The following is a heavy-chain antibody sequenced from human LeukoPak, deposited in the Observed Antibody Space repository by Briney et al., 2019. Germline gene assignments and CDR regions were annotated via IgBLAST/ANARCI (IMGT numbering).Heavy chain of an antibody. V-gene: IGHV3-23*01. CDR1: GFTFSSYA. CDR2: ISGSGGST. D-gene: IGHD6-13*01. J-gene: IGHJ4*02. CDR3: AKRASGSSWNFDY. Sequence: GGSLRLSCVASGFTFSSYAVSWVRQAPGKGLEWVSGISGSGGSTYYADSVKGRFTISRDNSKNTLYLQMNSLRAEDTAVYYCAKRASGSSWNFDYWGQGTLVTVSS.